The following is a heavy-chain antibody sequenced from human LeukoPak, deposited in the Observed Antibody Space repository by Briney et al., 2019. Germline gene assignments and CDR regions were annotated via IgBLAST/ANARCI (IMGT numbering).Heavy chain of an antibody. CDR3: ATAAAATYYFDY. Sequence: ASVKVSCKVSGYTLTELSMHWVRQAPGKGLEWMGGFDPEDGETIYAQKFRGRVTMTEDTSTDTAYMELSSLRSEDTAVYYCATAAAATYYFDYWGQGTLVTVSS. CDR1: GYTLTELS. D-gene: IGHD6-13*01. J-gene: IGHJ4*02. V-gene: IGHV1-24*01. CDR2: FDPEDGET.